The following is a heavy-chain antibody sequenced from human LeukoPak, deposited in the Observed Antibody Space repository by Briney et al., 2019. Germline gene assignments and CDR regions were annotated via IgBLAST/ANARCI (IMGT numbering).Heavy chain of an antibody. Sequence: SETLSLTCIVSGGSVSSYHWGWIRQPPGKGLEWIGSIYYSGSTYYNPSLKSRVTISVDTSKNQFSLKLSSVTAADTAVYYCARHPLGYCSGGSCYYFDYWGQGTLVTVSS. V-gene: IGHV4-39*01. D-gene: IGHD2-15*01. CDR3: ARHPLGYCSGGSCYYFDY. CDR2: IYYSGST. J-gene: IGHJ4*02. CDR1: GGSVSSYH.